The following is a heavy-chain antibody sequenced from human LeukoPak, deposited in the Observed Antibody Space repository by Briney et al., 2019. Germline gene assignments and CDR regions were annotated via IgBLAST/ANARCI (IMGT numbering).Heavy chain of an antibody. Sequence: SETLSLTCAVYGGSFSGYYWSWIRQPPGKGLEWIGEINHSGSTNYNPSLTSRVTISVDTSKNQFSLKLSSVTAADTAVYYCARGRRVVVVAAGKWFDPWGQGTLVTVSS. CDR2: INHSGST. D-gene: IGHD2-15*01. CDR3: ARGRRVVVVAAGKWFDP. V-gene: IGHV4-34*01. CDR1: GGSFSGYY. J-gene: IGHJ5*02.